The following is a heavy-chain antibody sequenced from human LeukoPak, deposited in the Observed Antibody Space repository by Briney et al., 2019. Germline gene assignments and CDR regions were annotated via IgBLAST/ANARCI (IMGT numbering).Heavy chain of an antibody. CDR1: GFTFNSYS. D-gene: IGHD2-8*01. V-gene: IGHV3-21*01. CDR3: ARGPTNGQAFDY. J-gene: IGHJ4*02. Sequence: GGSLRLSCAASGFTFNSYSMNWVRQAPGKGLEWVSSISGSNSYIYYADSMKGRFTISRDNSKNTLYLQMNSLRPDDTAVYYCARGPTNGQAFDYWGQGTLVSVSS. CDR2: ISGSNSYI.